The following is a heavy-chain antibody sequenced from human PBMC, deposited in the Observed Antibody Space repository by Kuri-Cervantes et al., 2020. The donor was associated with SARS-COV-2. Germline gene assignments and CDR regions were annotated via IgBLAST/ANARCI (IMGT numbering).Heavy chain of an antibody. CDR1: GSTFSSYW. D-gene: IGHD1-26*01. V-gene: IGHV3-7*01. CDR3: ARASAGSSWGYYYYMDV. CDR2: IKQDGSEK. J-gene: IGHJ6*03. Sequence: GGSLRLSCAASGSTFSSYWMSWVRQAPGGGLEWVANIKQDGSEKYYVDSVKGRFTISRDNARNSLYLQMNSLRSEDTAVYYCARASAGSSWGYYYYMDVWGIGTTVTVSS.